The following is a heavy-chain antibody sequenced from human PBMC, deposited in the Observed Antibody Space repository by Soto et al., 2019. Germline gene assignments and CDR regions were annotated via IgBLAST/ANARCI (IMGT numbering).Heavy chain of an antibody. CDR2: ISGSGGST. CDR3: ARDRYCSGGSCYSEWAFDI. V-gene: IGHV3-23*01. D-gene: IGHD2-15*01. J-gene: IGHJ3*02. Sequence: EVQLLESGGGLVQPGGSLRLPCAASGFTFSSYAMSWVRQAPGKGLEWVSAISGSGGSTYYADSVKGRFTISRDNSKNTLYLQMNSLRAEDTAVYYCARDRYCSGGSCYSEWAFDIWGQGTMVTVSS. CDR1: GFTFSSYA.